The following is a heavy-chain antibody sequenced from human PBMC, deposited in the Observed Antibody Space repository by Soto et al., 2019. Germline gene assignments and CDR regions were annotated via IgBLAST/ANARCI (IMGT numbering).Heavy chain of an antibody. V-gene: IGHV1-46*01. D-gene: IGHD3-10*01. CDR1: GYTFTSYY. Sequence: ASVKVSCKASGYTFTSYYMHWVRQAPGQGLEWMGIINPSGGSTSYAQKFQGRVTMTRDTSTSTVYMELSSLRPEDTAVYYCARSSMVRYYGMDVWGQGTTVTVSS. CDR3: ARSSMVRYYGMDV. J-gene: IGHJ6*02. CDR2: INPSGGST.